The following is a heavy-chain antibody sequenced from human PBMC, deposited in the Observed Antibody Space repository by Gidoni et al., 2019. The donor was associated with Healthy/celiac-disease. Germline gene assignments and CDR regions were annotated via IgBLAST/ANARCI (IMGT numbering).Heavy chain of an antibody. V-gene: IGHV1-69*01. D-gene: IGHD3-10*01. J-gene: IGHJ6*03. CDR3: ARSGRGITMVRGVRESGYYYYYMDV. Sequence: WMGGIIPIFGTANYAQKFQGRVTITADESTSTAYMELSSLRSEDTAVYYCARSGRGITMVRGVRESGYYYYYMDVWGKGTTVTVSS. CDR2: IIPIFGTA.